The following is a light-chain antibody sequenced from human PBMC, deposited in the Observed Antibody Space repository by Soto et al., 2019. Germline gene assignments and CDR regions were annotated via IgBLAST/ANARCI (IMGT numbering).Light chain of an antibody. Sequence: EIVLTQSPGTLSLSPGERATLSCRASQSVSSSYLAWYQQKPGQAPRLLIYGASSRATGIPDRFSGSGSGTDFTLTISRLEPEDSAVYYCQQYGSSPYTFGQGTTLEIK. V-gene: IGKV3-20*01. CDR1: QSVSSSY. J-gene: IGKJ2*01. CDR2: GAS. CDR3: QQYGSSPYT.